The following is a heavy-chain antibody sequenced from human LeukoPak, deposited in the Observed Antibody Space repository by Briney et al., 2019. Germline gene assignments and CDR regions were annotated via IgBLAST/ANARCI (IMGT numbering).Heavy chain of an antibody. CDR1: GFSFSSFA. CDR2: ISASGGNI. D-gene: IGHD1-26*01. J-gene: IGHJ3*02. CDR3: ARTYSGSYRDAFDI. Sequence: GGSLRLSCVVSGFSFSSFAMTWVRQAPGKGLEWVSLISASGGNIFYADSVKGRFTISRDNSKNTLFLQMNSLRAEETAVYFCARTYSGSYRDAFDIWGQGTMVTVSS. V-gene: IGHV3-23*01.